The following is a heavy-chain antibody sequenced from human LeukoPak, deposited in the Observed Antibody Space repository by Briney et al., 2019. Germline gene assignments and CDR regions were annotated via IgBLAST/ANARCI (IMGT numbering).Heavy chain of an antibody. CDR2: IYHSGST. CDR1: GSSISSSNW. Sequence: SGTLSLSCAVSGSSISSSNWWSWVRQPPGKGLEWIGEIYHSGSTNYNPSLKSRVTISVDKSKNQFSLKLSSVTAADTAVYYCAMGYCSSTSCRTNWFDPWGQGTLVTVSS. V-gene: IGHV4-4*02. J-gene: IGHJ5*02. CDR3: AMGYCSSTSCRTNWFDP. D-gene: IGHD2-2*01.